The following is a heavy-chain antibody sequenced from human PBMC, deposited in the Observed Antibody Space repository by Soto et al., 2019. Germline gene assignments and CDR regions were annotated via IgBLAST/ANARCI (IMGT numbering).Heavy chain of an antibody. CDR1: GFTFSHYG. D-gene: IGHD1-26*01. CDR2: ISGSGANT. Sequence: VQLVESGGGVVQPGRSLRLSCAASGFTFSHYGIHWVRQAPGKGLEWISSISGSGANTWYAGSVQGRFIISRDNSKSTVSLHMSSLRVEDTAIYYCARDRATFDSWGQGTLVTVSS. V-gene: IGHV3-23*04. J-gene: IGHJ4*02. CDR3: ARDRATFDS.